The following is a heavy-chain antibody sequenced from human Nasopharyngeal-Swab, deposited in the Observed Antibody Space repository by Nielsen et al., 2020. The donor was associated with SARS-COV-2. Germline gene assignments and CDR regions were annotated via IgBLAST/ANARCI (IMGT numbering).Heavy chain of an antibody. D-gene: IGHD6-6*01. Sequence: SETLSLTCAVLGGSFSGYYWSWIRKPPGKGLEWIGEINHSGSTNYNPSLKSRVTISVDTSKNQFSLKLTSVTAADTAVYYCARALEYSRGMDVWGQGTTVTVSS. CDR2: INHSGST. CDR1: GGSFSGYY. CDR3: ARALEYSRGMDV. J-gene: IGHJ6*02. V-gene: IGHV4-34*01.